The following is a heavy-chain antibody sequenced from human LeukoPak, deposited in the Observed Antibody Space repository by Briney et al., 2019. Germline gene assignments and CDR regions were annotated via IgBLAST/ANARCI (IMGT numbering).Heavy chain of an antibody. Sequence: GGSLRLSCAASEFSFSIYAMSWVRQAPGKGLEWVSAISGSGGSTYYADSVKGRFTISRDNSKNTLYPQMNSLRAEDTAVYYCAKDSRVYDFWSGYSAPGWFDPWGQGTLVTVSS. CDR1: EFSFSIYA. D-gene: IGHD3-3*01. CDR2: ISGSGGST. J-gene: IGHJ5*02. CDR3: AKDSRVYDFWSGYSAPGWFDP. V-gene: IGHV3-23*01.